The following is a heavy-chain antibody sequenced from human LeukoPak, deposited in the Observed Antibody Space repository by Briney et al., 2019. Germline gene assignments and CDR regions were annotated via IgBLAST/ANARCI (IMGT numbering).Heavy chain of an antibody. CDR1: GFTFSSYA. CDR2: ISYDGSNK. CDR3: ARDFRWLYSSGWYESGGEFDY. D-gene: IGHD6-19*01. J-gene: IGHJ4*02. Sequence: QPGRSLRLSCAASGFTFSSYAMHWVRQAPGKGLEWVAVISYDGSNKYYADSVKGRFTISRDNSKNTLYLQMNSLRAEDTAVYYCARDFRWLYSSGWYESGGEFDYWGQGTLVTVSS. V-gene: IGHV3-30-3*01.